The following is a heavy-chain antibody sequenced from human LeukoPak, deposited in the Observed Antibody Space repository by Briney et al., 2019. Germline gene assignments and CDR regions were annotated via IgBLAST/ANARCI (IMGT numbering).Heavy chain of an antibody. CDR1: GYTFTGYY. J-gene: IGHJ4*02. Sequence: EASVKVSCKASGYTFTGYYMHWVRQAPGQGLEWMGRINPNSGGTNYAQKFQGRVTMTRDTSISTAYMELSRLRSDDTAVYYCARGREQLWSPYDYWGQGTLVTVSS. CDR3: ARGREQLWSPYDY. V-gene: IGHV1-2*06. CDR2: INPNSGGT. D-gene: IGHD5-18*01.